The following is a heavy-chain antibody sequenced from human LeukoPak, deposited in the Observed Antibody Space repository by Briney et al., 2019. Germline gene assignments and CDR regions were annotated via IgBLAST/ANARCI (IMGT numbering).Heavy chain of an antibody. J-gene: IGHJ5*02. CDR3: AREGGGYSYGYVYWFDP. Sequence: ASVKVSCKASGYTLTSYGISWVRQAPGQGLEGMGWISAYNGNTNYAQKLQGRVTMTTDTSTSTAYMELRSLRSDDTAVYYCAREGGGYSYGYVYWFDPWGQGTLVTVSS. V-gene: IGHV1-18*01. CDR1: GYTLTSYG. D-gene: IGHD5-18*01. CDR2: ISAYNGNT.